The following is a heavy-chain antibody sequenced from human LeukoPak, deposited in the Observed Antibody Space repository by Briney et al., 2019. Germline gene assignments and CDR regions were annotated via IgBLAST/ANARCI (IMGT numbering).Heavy chain of an antibody. J-gene: IGHJ4*02. CDR1: GGSINSYY. Sequence: PSETLSLTCTVSGGSINSYYWSWIRQPPGKGLEWIGYIYHSGSTNYNPSLKSRVTISVDKSKNQFSLKLSSVTAADTAVYYCARGPYADYWGQGTLVTVSS. CDR3: ARGPYADY. D-gene: IGHD4-17*01. CDR2: IYHSGST. V-gene: IGHV4-59*12.